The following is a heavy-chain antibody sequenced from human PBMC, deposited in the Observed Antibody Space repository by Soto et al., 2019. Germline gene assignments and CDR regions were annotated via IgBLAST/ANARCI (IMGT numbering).Heavy chain of an antibody. J-gene: IGHJ6*02. CDR2: IYSGGST. CDR1: GFTVSSNY. Sequence: GESLKISCAASGFTVSSNYMSWVRQAPGKGLEWVSVIYSGGSTYYADSVKGRFTISRDNSKNTLYLQMNSLRAEDTAVYYCARRERDYYYGMDVWGQGTTVTVSS. CDR3: ARRERDYYYGMDV. D-gene: IGHD1-26*01. V-gene: IGHV3-53*01.